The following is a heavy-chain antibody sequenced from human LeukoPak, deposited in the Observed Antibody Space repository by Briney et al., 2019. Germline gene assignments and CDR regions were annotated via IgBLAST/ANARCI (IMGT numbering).Heavy chain of an antibody. V-gene: IGHV3-23*01. J-gene: IGHJ4*02. CDR1: GFTFSSYA. CDR2: ISGSGGST. Sequence: GGSLRLSCAASGFTFSSYAMRWVRQAPGKGLEWVSAISGSGGSTYYADSVKGRFTISRDNSKNTLYLQMNSLRAEDTAVYYCAKDHFVQGYLINPMGYWGQGTLVTVSS. CDR3: AKDHFVQGYLINPMGY. D-gene: IGHD5-12*01.